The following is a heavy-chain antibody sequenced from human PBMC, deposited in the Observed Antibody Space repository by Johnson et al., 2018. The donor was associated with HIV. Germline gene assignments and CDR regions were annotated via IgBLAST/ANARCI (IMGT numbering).Heavy chain of an antibody. J-gene: IGHJ3*02. D-gene: IGHD6-6*01. V-gene: IGHV3-20*04. CDR3: ARVGIAARLGAFDI. CDR2: INWNGGST. CDR1: GFTFDDYG. Sequence: VQLVESGGGVVQPGRSLRLSCASSGFTFDDYGMSWVRQAPGKGLEWVSGINWNGGSTVYADSVKARFNISRDNAKNSLYLQMNSLRSEDTALYYCARVGIAARLGAFDIWGKGTMVTVSS.